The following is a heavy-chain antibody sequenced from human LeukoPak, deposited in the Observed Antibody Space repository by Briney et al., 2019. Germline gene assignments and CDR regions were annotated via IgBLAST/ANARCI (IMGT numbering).Heavy chain of an antibody. CDR1: GGSISRGAYY. CDR2: IYYSGTT. D-gene: IGHD1-26*01. J-gene: IGHJ3*02. Sequence: SETLSLTCTVSGGSISRGAYYWSWIRQHPGKGLEWIGDIYYSGTTYYNPSLKSRVAISVDTSKNQVSLRLISVTAADTAVYYCARGGSIVGATPHDTFDIWGQGTVVTVSS. V-gene: IGHV4-31*03. CDR3: ARGGSIVGATPHDTFDI.